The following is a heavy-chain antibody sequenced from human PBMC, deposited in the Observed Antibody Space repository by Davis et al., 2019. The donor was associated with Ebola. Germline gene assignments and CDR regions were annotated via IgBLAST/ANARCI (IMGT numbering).Heavy chain of an antibody. CDR2: IWYDGSNK. CDR3: AKGPTYYYDSSGYYTYYFDY. V-gene: IGHV3-30*02. J-gene: IGHJ4*02. Sequence: GGSLRLSCAASGFTFSSYGMHWVRQAPGKGLEWVAVIWYDGSNKYYADSVKGRFTISRDNSKNTLYLQMNSLRAEDTAVYYCAKGPTYYYDSSGYYTYYFDYWGQGTLVTVSS. D-gene: IGHD3-22*01. CDR1: GFTFSSYG.